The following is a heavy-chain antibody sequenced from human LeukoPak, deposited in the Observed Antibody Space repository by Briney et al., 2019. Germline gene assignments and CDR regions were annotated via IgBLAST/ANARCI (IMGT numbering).Heavy chain of an antibody. CDR3: ARELELRY. V-gene: IGHV4-38-2*02. J-gene: IGHJ4*02. Sequence: PSETLSLTCTVSGYSISSGYYWGWIRQPPGKGLEWIGSIYHSGSTYYNPSLKSRVTISVDTSKNQFSLKLSSVTAADTAVYYCARELELRYWGQGTLVTVSS. CDR1: GYSISSGYY. CDR2: IYHSGST. D-gene: IGHD1-7*01.